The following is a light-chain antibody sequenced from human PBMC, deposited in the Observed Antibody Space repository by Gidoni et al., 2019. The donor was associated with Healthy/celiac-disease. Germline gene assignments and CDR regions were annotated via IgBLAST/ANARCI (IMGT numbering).Light chain of an antibody. Sequence: EIVMTQSPATLSVSPGERATLSCRASQSVSSNLAWYKQKPGQAPTPLLYGASTRATGIPARFSGSGSGTEFTLTISSLQSEDFAVYYCQQYNNWPELTFGGGTKVEIK. CDR3: QQYNNWPELT. J-gene: IGKJ4*01. CDR1: QSVSSN. CDR2: GAS. V-gene: IGKV3-15*01.